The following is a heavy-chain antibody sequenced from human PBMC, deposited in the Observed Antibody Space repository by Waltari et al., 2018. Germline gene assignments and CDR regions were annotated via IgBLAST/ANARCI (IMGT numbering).Heavy chain of an antibody. CDR3: ARGRASIRGAARPFDY. CDR2: INHSGST. Sequence: QVQLQPWGAGLLKPSETLSLTCAVYGGSFSGYYWSWIRQPPGKGLEWIGEINHSGSTNYNPSLKSRVTISVDTSKNQFSLKLSSVTAADTAVYYCARGRASIRGAARPFDYWGQGTLVTVSS. J-gene: IGHJ4*02. D-gene: IGHD6-6*01. CDR1: GGSFSGYY. V-gene: IGHV4-34*01.